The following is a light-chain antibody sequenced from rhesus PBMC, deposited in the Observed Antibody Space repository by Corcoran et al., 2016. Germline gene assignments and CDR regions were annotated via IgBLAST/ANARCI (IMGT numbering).Light chain of an antibody. CDR3: LQYSSSPPLT. Sequence: DIQMTQSPSSLSASVGDRVTITCRASQGITNDLAWYQQKPGETPTLLIYEATSLQSGISSRFSGSGSGTDFTLTISSLQPEDFATYYCLQYSSSPPLTFGGGTKVEIK. CDR2: EAT. V-gene: IGKV1-22*01. J-gene: IGKJ4*01. CDR1: QGITND.